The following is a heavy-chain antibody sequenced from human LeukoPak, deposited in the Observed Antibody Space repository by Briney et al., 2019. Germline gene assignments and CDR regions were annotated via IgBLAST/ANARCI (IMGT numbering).Heavy chain of an antibody. J-gene: IGHJ6*02. Sequence: GGSLRLSCAASGFTFSSYAMSWVRQAPGKGLEWVSAISGSGGSTCYADSVKGRFTISRDNSKNTLYLQMNSLRAEDTAVYYCAKGAAAGPYYYYGMDVWGQGTTVTVSS. D-gene: IGHD6-13*01. CDR2: ISGSGGST. V-gene: IGHV3-23*01. CDR1: GFTFSSYA. CDR3: AKGAAAGPYYYYGMDV.